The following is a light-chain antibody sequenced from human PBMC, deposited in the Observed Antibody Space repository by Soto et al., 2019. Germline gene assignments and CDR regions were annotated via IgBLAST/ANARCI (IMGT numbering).Light chain of an antibody. CDR2: GAS. CDR1: QSVSNN. V-gene: IGKV3-15*01. J-gene: IGKJ1*01. CDR3: QQYNNWPPWT. Sequence: EIVMTHSPATLSVSPGERATLSCRASQSVSNNLAWYQQKPGQAPRLLIYGASNRATGIPARFSGSGSGTEFTLTISSLQSEDFAVYYCQQYNNWPPWTFGQGTKVEIK.